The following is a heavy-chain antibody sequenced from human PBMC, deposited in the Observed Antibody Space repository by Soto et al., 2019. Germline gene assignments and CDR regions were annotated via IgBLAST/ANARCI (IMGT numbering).Heavy chain of an antibody. V-gene: IGHV3-7*01. J-gene: IGHJ4*02. CDR2: IKEDGTEE. CDR3: ARGGRSGSEYQYFDS. CDR1: GITFNSFW. Sequence: EVQLEESGGGSVQPGGSLRLSCAASGITFNSFWMNWVRQVPGKGLEWVANIKEDGTEEYFLDSVKGRFTISRDNAKNSLFLQMTSLRAEDTGVYYCARGGRSGSEYQYFDSWGQGTLVTVSP. D-gene: IGHD3-16*01.